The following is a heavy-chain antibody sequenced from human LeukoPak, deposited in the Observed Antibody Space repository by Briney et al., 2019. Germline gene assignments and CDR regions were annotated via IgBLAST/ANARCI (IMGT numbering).Heavy chain of an antibody. Sequence: GGSLRLSCAASGFPFSSYGMHWVRQAPGKGLEWVAVISYDGSNKYYADSVKGRFTISRDNSKNTLYLQMNSLRAEDTAVYYCAKDLIVGATRTFDYWGQGTLVTVSS. V-gene: IGHV3-30*18. J-gene: IGHJ4*02. CDR3: AKDLIVGATRTFDY. CDR1: GFPFSSYG. D-gene: IGHD1-26*01. CDR2: ISYDGSNK.